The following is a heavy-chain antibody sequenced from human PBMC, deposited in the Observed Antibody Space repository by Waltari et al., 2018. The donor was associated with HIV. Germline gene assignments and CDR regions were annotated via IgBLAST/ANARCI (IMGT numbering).Heavy chain of an antibody. J-gene: IGHJ4*02. CDR3: ASSNLLQVLDY. V-gene: IGHV3-33*01. D-gene: IGHD2-15*01. CDR2: IWYDGSKN. CDR1: GFTFSSYG. Sequence: QVQLVESGGGVVQPGRSLRLSCAASGFTFSSYGMHWVRQAQGKGLEWVAVIWYDGSKNDYAASVKGRFTISRDNSKNTLYLQMNSLRAEDTAVYYCASSNLLQVLDYWGQGTLVTVSS.